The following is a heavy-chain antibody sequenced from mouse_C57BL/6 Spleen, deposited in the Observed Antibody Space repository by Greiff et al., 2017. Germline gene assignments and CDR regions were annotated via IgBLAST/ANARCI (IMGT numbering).Heavy chain of an antibody. CDR3: AREEDYYGSTTGAMDY. J-gene: IGHJ4*01. D-gene: IGHD1-1*01. CDR2: IDPSDSET. CDR1: GYTFTSYW. Sequence: QVQLQQPGAELVRPGSSVKLSCKASGYTFTSYWMHWVKQRPIQGLEWIGNIDPSDSETHYNQKFKDKATLTVDKSSSTAYMQLSSLTSEDSAVYYCAREEDYYGSTTGAMDYWGQGTSVTVSS. V-gene: IGHV1-52*01.